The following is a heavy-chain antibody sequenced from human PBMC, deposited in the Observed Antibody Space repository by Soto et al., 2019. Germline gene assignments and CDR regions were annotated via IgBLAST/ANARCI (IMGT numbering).Heavy chain of an antibody. V-gene: IGHV1-69*13. D-gene: IGHD6-19*01. CDR1: GGTFSSYA. CDR2: IIPIFGTA. CDR3: ARPEPNPAGHYYYYGMDV. Sequence: ASVKVSCKASGGTFSSYAISWVRQAPGQGLEWMGGIIPIFGTANYAQKFQGRVTITADESTSTAYMELSSLRSEDTAVYYCARPEPNPAGHYYYYGMDVWGQGTTVTVS. J-gene: IGHJ6*02.